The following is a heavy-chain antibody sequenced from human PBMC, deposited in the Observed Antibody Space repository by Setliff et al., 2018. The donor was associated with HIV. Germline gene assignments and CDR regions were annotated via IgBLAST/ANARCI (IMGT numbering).Heavy chain of an antibody. CDR3: ARRGRDGVFIMFATGSDP. CDR1: GGSISSSTYY. D-gene: IGHD2-8*01. V-gene: IGHV4-39*01. J-gene: IGHJ5*02. CDR2: IFYTGST. Sequence: SETLSLTCSVSGGSISSSTYYWGWIRQPPGKGLEWIGDIFYTGSTYYNPSLKSRVAISVDTSENQFSLKLNSVTAADTAVYYCARRGRDGVFIMFATGSDPWGQGALVTVSS.